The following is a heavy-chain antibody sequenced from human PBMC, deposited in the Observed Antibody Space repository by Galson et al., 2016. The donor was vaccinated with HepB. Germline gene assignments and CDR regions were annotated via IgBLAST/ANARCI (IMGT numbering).Heavy chain of an antibody. V-gene: IGHV3-48*01. CDR2: ISWTSSTT. Sequence: SLRLSCAASGFTFSNYWMHWVRQGPGRGLEWLSYISWTSSTTYYADSVKGRFTISRDNAKNSLYLHMSSLRAEDTAVYYCARDSTWNIVATVLFDPWGQGTLVTVSS. D-gene: IGHD5-12*01. J-gene: IGHJ5*02. CDR1: GFTFSNYW. CDR3: ARDSTWNIVATVLFDP.